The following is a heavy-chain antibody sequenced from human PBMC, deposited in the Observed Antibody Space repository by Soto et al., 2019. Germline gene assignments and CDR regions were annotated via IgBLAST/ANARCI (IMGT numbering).Heavy chain of an antibody. CDR3: ARETDIVVVVAAIFDY. D-gene: IGHD2-15*01. CDR2: INPNSGGT. J-gene: IGHJ4*02. Sequence: GASVKVSCKASGYTFTGYYMRWVRQAPGQGLEWMGWINPNSGGTNYAQKFQGRVTMTRDTSISTAYMELSRLRSDDTAEYHCARETDIVVVVAAIFDYWGQGTLVTVSS. CDR1: GYTFTGYY. V-gene: IGHV1-2*02.